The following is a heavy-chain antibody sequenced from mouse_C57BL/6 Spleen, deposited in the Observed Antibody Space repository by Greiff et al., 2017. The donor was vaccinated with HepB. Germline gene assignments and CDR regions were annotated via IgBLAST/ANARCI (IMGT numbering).Heavy chain of an antibody. V-gene: IGHV2-2*01. CDR1: GFSLTSYG. J-gene: IGHJ4*01. CDR2: IWSGGST. Sequence: VQLQESGPGLVQPSQSLSITCTVSGFSLTSYGVHWVRQSPGKGLEWLGVIWSGGSTDYNAAFISRLSISKDNSKSQVFFKMNSLQADDTAIYYCARNGYDYYYAMDYWGQGTSVTVSS. D-gene: IGHD2-2*01. CDR3: ARNGYDYYYAMDY.